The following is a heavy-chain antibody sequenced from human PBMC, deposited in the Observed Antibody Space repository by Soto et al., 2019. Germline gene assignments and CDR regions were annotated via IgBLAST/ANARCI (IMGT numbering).Heavy chain of an antibody. CDR1: GFTFSSYW. J-gene: IGHJ3*02. CDR3: ARGCEPYGFDI. V-gene: IGHV3-7*01. CDR2: IKQDGSEK. D-gene: IGHD2-21*01. Sequence: GGSLRLSCAASGFTFSSYWMSWVRQAPGKGLEWVANIKQDGSEKYYVDSVKGRFTISRDNAENSLYLQMNSLRAEDTAVYSCARGCEPYGFDIWGQGTMVTVSS.